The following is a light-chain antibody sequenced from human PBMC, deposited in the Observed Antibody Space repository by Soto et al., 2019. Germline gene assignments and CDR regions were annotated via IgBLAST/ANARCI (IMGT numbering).Light chain of an antibody. CDR3: QQRSNWPST. V-gene: IGKV3-11*01. CDR1: QSVSSY. CDR2: DAS. J-gene: IGKJ4*01. Sequence: EIVLTQSPATLSLSPGDRATLSCRASQSVSSYLAWYQQKPGQAPRLLIYDASNRATGIPARFSGSGSGTDFTLTITSLEPEDFAVYYCQQRSNWPSTLGAGTKVDIK.